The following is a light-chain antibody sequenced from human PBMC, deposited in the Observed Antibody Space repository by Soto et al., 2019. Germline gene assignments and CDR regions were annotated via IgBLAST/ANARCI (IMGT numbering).Light chain of an antibody. CDR1: SSDVGGYNC. CDR2: DVT. Sequence: QSALTPPRSVSGSPGQSVTISCTGTSSDVGGYNCVSWYQHHPGKAPKLMIYDVTKRPSGVPDRFSGSKSGNTASLTISGLQAEDEADYYCCSYAGTFYVFGTGTKLTVL. CDR3: CSYAGTFYV. V-gene: IGLV2-11*01. J-gene: IGLJ1*01.